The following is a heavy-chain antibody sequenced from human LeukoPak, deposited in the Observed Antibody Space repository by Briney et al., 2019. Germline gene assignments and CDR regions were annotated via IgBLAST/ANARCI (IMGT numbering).Heavy chain of an antibody. D-gene: IGHD3-3*01. J-gene: IGHJ6*02. CDR2: ISSSRSYI. V-gene: IGHV3-21*01. CDR1: GFTFSSYS. CDR3: ARDEYYDFWSGYRSDYYYGMDV. Sequence: GGSLRLSCAASGFTFSSYSMNWVRQAPGKGLEWVSSISSSRSYIYYADSVKGRFTISRDNAKNSLYLQMNSLRAEDTAVYYCARDEYYDFWSGYRSDYYYGMDVWGQGTTVTVSS.